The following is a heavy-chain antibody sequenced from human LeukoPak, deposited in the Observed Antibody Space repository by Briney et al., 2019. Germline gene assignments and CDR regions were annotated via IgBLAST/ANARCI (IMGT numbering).Heavy chain of an antibody. Sequence: GGSLRLSCAASEFIFSSYGMSWVRQAPGKGLEWVSAISASGGGTYYADSVKGRFTISRDNSRNTLYLQMNSPRAEDTATYYCAKEVTPGALLYGPFDYWGQGTLVTVSS. J-gene: IGHJ4*02. CDR3: AKEVTPGALLYGPFDY. D-gene: IGHD4-23*01. V-gene: IGHV3-23*01. CDR2: ISASGGGT. CDR1: EFIFSSYG.